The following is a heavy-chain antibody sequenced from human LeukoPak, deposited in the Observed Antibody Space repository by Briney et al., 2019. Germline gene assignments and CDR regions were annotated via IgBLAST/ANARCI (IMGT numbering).Heavy chain of an antibody. CDR3: AKRHLNGYSGYDLRGYYFDY. CDR2: ISGSGGST. Sequence: GGSLRLSCAASGFTFSSYDMHWVRQAPGKGLEWVSAISGSGGSTYYADSVKGRFTISRDNSKNTLYLQMNSLRAEDTAVYYCAKRHLNGYSGYDLRGYYFDYWGQGTLVTVSS. D-gene: IGHD5-12*01. CDR1: GFTFSSYD. V-gene: IGHV3-23*01. J-gene: IGHJ4*02.